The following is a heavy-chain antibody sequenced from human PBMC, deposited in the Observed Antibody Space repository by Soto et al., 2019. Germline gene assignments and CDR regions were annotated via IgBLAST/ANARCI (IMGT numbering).Heavy chain of an antibody. D-gene: IGHD6-19*01. CDR1: GGSISSGGHS. J-gene: IGHJ4*02. CDR3: ASGGLLPDY. V-gene: IGHV4-30-2*01. Sequence: QLQLQESGSGLVKPSQTLSLTCAVSGGSISSGGHSWSWIRQPPGKGLEWIGYISHSGSTNYNPSLKGRVPMSVVRSKNQFSLKLSSVTAADTAVYYCASGGLLPDYWGQGTLVTVSS. CDR2: ISHSGST.